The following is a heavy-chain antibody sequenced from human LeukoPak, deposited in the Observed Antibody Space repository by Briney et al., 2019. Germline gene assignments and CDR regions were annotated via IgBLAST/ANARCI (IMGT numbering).Heavy chain of an antibody. D-gene: IGHD3-9*01. CDR2: IYYSGST. CDR1: GGSISSYY. Sequence: SETLSLTCTVSGGSISSYYWSWIRQPPGKGLEWIGYIYYSGSTNYNPSLKSRVTISVDTSKNQFSLKLSSVTAADTAVYYCARAAELRYFDWLYHYYYYYYMDVWGKGTTVTISS. CDR3: ARAAELRYFDWLYHYYYYYYMDV. J-gene: IGHJ6*03. V-gene: IGHV4-59*01.